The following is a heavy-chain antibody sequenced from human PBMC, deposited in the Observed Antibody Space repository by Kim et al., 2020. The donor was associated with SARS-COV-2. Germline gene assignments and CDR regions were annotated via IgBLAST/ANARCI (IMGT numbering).Heavy chain of an antibody. Sequence: SETLSLTCAVYGGSFSGYYWSWIRQPPGKGLEWIGEINHSGSTNYNPSLKSRVTISVDTSKNQFSLKLSSVTAADTAVYYCARDLPGLDAFDIWGQGTMVTVSS. CDR3: ARDLPGLDAFDI. CDR2: INHSGST. V-gene: IGHV4-34*01. CDR1: GGSFSGYY. J-gene: IGHJ3*02.